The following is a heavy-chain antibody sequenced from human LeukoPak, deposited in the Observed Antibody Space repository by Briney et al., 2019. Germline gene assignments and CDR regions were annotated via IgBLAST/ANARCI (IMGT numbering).Heavy chain of an antibody. D-gene: IGHD3-22*01. V-gene: IGHV1-69*13. Sequence: ASVKVSCKASGGTFSSYAISWVRQAPEQGLEWMGGIIPIIGTGDYAQKFQGRVTITADESTSTAYMELSSLRSEDTAVYYCASSYDSSGYTIDYWGQGTLVTVSS. J-gene: IGHJ4*02. CDR1: GGTFSSYA. CDR2: IIPIIGTG. CDR3: ASSYDSSGYTIDY.